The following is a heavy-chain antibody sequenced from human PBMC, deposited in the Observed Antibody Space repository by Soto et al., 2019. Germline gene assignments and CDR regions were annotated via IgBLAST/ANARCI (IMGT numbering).Heavy chain of an antibody. CDR3: ARDIPSGRYGMDV. CDR1: GFTVSSNY. V-gene: IGHV3-66*01. J-gene: IGHJ6*02. Sequence: GGSLRLSCAASGFTVSSNYMSWVRQAPGKGLEWVSVIYSGGSTYYADSVKGRFTISIHNSKNTLYLQMNSLRAEDTAVYYCARDIPSGRYGMDVWGQGTTVTVSS. D-gene: IGHD2-15*01. CDR2: IYSGGST.